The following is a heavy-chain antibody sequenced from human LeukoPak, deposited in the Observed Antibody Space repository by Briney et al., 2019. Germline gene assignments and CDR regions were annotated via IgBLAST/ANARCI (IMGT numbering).Heavy chain of an antibody. CDR2: ISSSGSTI. J-gene: IGHJ4*02. V-gene: IGHV3-48*04. Sequence: GGSLRLSCAASGFTFSSYSMNWVRQAPGKGLEWVSYISSSGSTIYYADSVKGRFTISRDNAKNSLYLQMNSLRAEDTAVYYCAREGKTYYYDSSGYYDYFDYWGQGTLVTVSS. CDR3: AREGKTYYYDSSGYYDYFDY. D-gene: IGHD3-22*01. CDR1: GFTFSSYS.